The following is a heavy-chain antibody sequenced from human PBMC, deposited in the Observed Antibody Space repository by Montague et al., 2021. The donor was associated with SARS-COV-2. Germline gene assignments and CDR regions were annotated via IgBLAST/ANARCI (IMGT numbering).Heavy chain of an antibody. CDR2: INHRGST. V-gene: IGHV4-34*01. D-gene: IGHD3-3*01. CDR1: GRCFSGYY. Sequence: SETLSLTCASHGRCFSGYYGSGLRQPPGKVLEWMGAINHRGSTNYNPSLKSRVIISVDTSKNQFSLKLSSVTAADTAVYYCARGTGPRSITRFGVIISGHVFDIWGQGTMVTVSS. J-gene: IGHJ3*02. CDR3: ARGTGPRSITRFGVIISGHVFDI.